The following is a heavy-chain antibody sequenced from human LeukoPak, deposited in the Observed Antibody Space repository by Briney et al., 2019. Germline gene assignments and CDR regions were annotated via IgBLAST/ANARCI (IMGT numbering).Heavy chain of an antibody. Sequence: SVKVSCKASGGTFSSYDISWVRQAPGQGLEWMGRIIPILGIANYAQKYQGRVTITADKSTSTGYMELSSLRSEDTAVNYCARRMTTVTTNWFDPWGQGTLVTVSS. D-gene: IGHD4-17*01. V-gene: IGHV1-69*04. CDR2: IIPILGIA. CDR3: ARRMTTVTTNWFDP. CDR1: GGTFSSYD. J-gene: IGHJ5*02.